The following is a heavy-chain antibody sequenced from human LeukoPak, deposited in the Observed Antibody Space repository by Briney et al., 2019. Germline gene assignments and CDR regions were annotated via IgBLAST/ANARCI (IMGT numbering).Heavy chain of an antibody. CDR3: AKSGGYDLWEVLGYFDY. V-gene: IGHV3-21*01. D-gene: IGHD5-12*01. Sequence: GGSLRLSCAASGFTFSSYSMNWVRQAPGKGLEWVSSISGNNNYIYYADSVKGRFTISRDNAKNSLYLQMNSLRAEDTAVYYCAKSGGYDLWEVLGYFDYWGQGTLVTVSS. J-gene: IGHJ4*02. CDR1: GFTFSSYS. CDR2: ISGNNNYI.